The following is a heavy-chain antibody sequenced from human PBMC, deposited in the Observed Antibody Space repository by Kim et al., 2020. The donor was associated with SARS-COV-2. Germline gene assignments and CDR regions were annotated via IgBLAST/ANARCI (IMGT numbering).Heavy chain of an antibody. CDR2: T. CDR3: ARDQGDHYFDY. Sequence: TYYNPSLKSRVTISVDTSKKQFSLNLSSVTAADTAVYYCARDQGDHYFDYWGQGTLVTVSS. D-gene: IGHD1-26*01. V-gene: IGHV4-31*02. J-gene: IGHJ4*02.